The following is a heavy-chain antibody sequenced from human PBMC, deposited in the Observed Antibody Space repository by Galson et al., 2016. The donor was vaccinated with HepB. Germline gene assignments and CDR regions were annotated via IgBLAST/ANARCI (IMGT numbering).Heavy chain of an antibody. CDR1: GFNFGAYS. V-gene: IGHV3-48*02. CDR2: ISNTRSVI. J-gene: IGHJ5*02. CDR3: ARHSRPELGIEPPDTRWFDP. D-gene: IGHD1-14*01. Sequence: SLRLSCAASGFNFGAYSMNWVRQAPGKGLEWISYISNTRSVIHYADSVKGRFTISRDNAKNSLYLQMNSLRDDDTAVYDCARHSRPELGIEPPDTRWFDPWGQGTLVIVSS.